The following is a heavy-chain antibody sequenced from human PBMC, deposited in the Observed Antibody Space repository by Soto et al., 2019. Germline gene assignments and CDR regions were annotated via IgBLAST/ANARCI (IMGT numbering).Heavy chain of an antibody. Sequence: GGSLRLSCAASGFTFISFAMSWVRQAPGKGLEWVSGINSRAGTTYYADSVKGRFTISRDNSKNTLYLQMNSLTAEDTAVYYCAKDRSSTSCYAFDYWGRGTLVTVSS. CDR3: AKDRSSTSCYAFDY. J-gene: IGHJ4*02. CDR2: INSRAGTT. V-gene: IGHV3-23*01. CDR1: GFTFISFA. D-gene: IGHD2-2*01.